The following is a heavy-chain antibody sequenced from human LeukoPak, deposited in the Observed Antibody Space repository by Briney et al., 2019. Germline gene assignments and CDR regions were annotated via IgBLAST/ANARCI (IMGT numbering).Heavy chain of an antibody. CDR1: GFTFSSYS. J-gene: IGHJ3*02. Sequence: PGGSLRLSCAASGFTFSSYSMSWVRQAPGKGLEWVSYITSSSSTIYYADSVKGRFTISRDNAKKSLYLQMNSLRAEDTAVYYCAATSGHEDDAFDIWGQGTMVTVSS. CDR2: ITSSSSTI. V-gene: IGHV3-48*01. D-gene: IGHD2-8*01. CDR3: AATSGHEDDAFDI.